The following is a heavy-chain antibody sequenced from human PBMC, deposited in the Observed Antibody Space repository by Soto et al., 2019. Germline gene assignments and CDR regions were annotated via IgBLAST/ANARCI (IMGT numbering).Heavy chain of an antibody. CDR2: IWYDGTNK. J-gene: IGHJ4*02. D-gene: IGHD5-12*01. CDR1: GFTFSSFG. V-gene: IGHV3-33*01. CDR3: ARDFQGAYSSDY. Sequence: QVQLVESGGGVVQPGMSLRLSCAASGFTFSSFGMHWVRQAPGKGLEWVAIIWYDGTNKYYADSLKGRFTISRDNSKNTLYLQLNSLGAEDTALYYCARDFQGAYSSDYWGQGTLVTVSS.